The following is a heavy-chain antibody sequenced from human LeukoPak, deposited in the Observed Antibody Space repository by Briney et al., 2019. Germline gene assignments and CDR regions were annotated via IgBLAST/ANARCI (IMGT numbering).Heavy chain of an antibody. Sequence: GGSLRLSCAASGFTVSSNYMSWVRQAPGKGLEWVSVIYSGGSTYYADSVKGRFTISRDNSKKTLYLQMNSLRAEDTAVYYCARASDIVDNAFDIWGQGTMVTVSS. V-gene: IGHV3-66*01. D-gene: IGHD2-15*01. CDR3: ARASDIVDNAFDI. CDR2: IYSGGST. CDR1: GFTVSSNY. J-gene: IGHJ3*02.